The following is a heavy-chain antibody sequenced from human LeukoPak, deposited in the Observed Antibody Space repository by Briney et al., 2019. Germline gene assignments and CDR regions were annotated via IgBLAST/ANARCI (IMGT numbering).Heavy chain of an antibody. CDR3: AKDQGWFYYGSGSYLDY. Sequence: GGSLRLSCAASGFTFSNYAMSWVRQAPGKGLEWVAFIRYDGSNKYYADSVKGRFTISRDNSKNTLYLQMNSLRAEDTAVYYCAKDQGWFYYGSGSYLDYWGQGTLVTVSS. J-gene: IGHJ4*02. V-gene: IGHV3-30*02. CDR1: GFTFSNYA. CDR2: IRYDGSNK. D-gene: IGHD3-10*01.